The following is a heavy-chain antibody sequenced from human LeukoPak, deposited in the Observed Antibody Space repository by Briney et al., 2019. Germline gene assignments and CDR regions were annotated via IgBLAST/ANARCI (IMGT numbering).Heavy chain of an antibody. D-gene: IGHD3-9*01. Sequence: GGSLRLSCAASGFTFSSYGMHWVRQAPGKGLEWVAFIRYDGSNKYYADSVKGRFTISRDNSKNTLYLQMNSLRAEDTAVYYCAGQYYDILTGYYMRGYYFDYWGQGTLVTVSS. CDR3: AGQYYDILTGYYMRGYYFDY. CDR1: GFTFSSYG. CDR2: IRYDGSNK. J-gene: IGHJ4*02. V-gene: IGHV3-30*02.